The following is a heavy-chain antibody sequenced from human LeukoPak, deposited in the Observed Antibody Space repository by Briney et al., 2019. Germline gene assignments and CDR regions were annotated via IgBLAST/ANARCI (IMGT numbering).Heavy chain of an antibody. V-gene: IGHV3-7*01. Sequence: PGGSLRLSCAASGFTFSSYWMSWVRQAPGKGLEWVANIKQDGSEKYYVDSVKGRFTISRDNAKNSLYLQMNSLRAEDTAVYYCARSLRGRSTQLDYWGQGTLVTVSS. D-gene: IGHD2-15*01. J-gene: IGHJ4*02. CDR2: IKQDGSEK. CDR1: GFTFSSYW. CDR3: ARSLRGRSTQLDY.